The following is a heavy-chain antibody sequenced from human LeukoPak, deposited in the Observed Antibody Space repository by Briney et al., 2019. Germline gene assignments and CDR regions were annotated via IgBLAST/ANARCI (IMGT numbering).Heavy chain of an antibody. CDR1: GFSFSHYW. V-gene: IGHV3-7*05. J-gene: IGHJ4*02. CDR3: ARDTYYYDSSGYHPGVEDY. D-gene: IGHD3-22*01. Sequence: PGGSLTLSCAASGFSFSHYWMAWVRQAPGKGREWGANIKRDGSEKYYVDSVKGRFTISRDNAKNSLSLQMGSLTAEDTAVYYCARDTYYYDSSGYHPGVEDYWGQGTLVTVSS. CDR2: IKRDGSEK.